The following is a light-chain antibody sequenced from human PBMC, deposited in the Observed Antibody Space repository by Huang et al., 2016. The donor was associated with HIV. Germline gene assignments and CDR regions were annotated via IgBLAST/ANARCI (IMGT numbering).Light chain of an antibody. J-gene: IGKJ4*01. CDR3: QQRSKWPLT. CDR1: QSVSDF. CDR2: DAS. Sequence: EIVLTQSPATLSLSPGQRVTLSCRASQSVSDFLAWYQQRPGQAPRLLIYDASERATGIPARFSGDGAGRDFTLTSSSLEPEDFAVYYCQQRSKWPLTFGGGTKAESK. V-gene: IGKV3-11*02.